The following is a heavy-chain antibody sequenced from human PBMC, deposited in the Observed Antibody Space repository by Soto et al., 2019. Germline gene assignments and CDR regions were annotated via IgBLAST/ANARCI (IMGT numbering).Heavy chain of an antibody. CDR2: ISYDGNNK. CDR3: AKDHLETTGTTPSY. J-gene: IGHJ4*02. Sequence: QVQLVESGGGVVQPGRSLRLSCAASGFTFSSYGMHWVRQAPGKGLEWVAVISYDGNNKYYADSVKGRFTISRYNFKNTLYLQMDSLRAEDTAMYYCAKDHLETTGTTPSYWGQGTLVTVSS. CDR1: GFTFSSYG. D-gene: IGHD4-17*01. V-gene: IGHV3-30*18.